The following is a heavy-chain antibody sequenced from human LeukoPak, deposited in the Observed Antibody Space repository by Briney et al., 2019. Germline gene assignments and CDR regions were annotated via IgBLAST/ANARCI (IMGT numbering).Heavy chain of an antibody. CDR3: ARDAGGDYYGSGSYLGY. J-gene: IGHJ4*02. Sequence: GASVKVSCKASGYTFTSYYMHWVRQAPGQGLEWMGIINPSGDSTSYAQKFQGRVTMTRDTSTSTVYMELSSLRSEDTAVYYCARDAGGDYYGSGSYLGYWGQGTLVTVSS. D-gene: IGHD3-10*01. CDR1: GYTFTSYY. CDR2: INPSGDST. V-gene: IGHV1-46*01.